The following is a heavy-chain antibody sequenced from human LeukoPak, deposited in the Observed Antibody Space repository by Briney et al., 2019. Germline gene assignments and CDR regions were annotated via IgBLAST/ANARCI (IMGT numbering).Heavy chain of an antibody. CDR2: ISSSSSYI. D-gene: IGHD6-13*01. J-gene: IGHJ6*02. CDR3: ARDSSWPNYYYYGMDV. CDR1: GFTFSSYS. Sequence: GSLRLSCAASGFTFSSYSMNWVRQAPGKGLEWVSSISSSSSYIYYADSVKGRFTISRDNAKSSLYLQMNSLRAEDTAVYYCARDSSWPNYYYYGMDVWGQGTTVTVSS. V-gene: IGHV3-21*01.